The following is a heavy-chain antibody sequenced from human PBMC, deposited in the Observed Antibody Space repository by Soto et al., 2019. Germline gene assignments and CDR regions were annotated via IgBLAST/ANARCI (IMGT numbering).Heavy chain of an antibody. CDR1: DGSIRSYY. V-gene: IGHV4-59*12. J-gene: IGHJ4*02. CDR2: IYYSGTI. CDR3: ARVPTNWGADYFDD. D-gene: IGHD7-27*01. Sequence: QVQLQESGPRLVKPSETLSLTCSVSDGSIRSYYWSWIRQPPGKGLEWIGYIYYSGTIKYNPSLKSRFTILIDTSNNQFSLKLMSVTAADTAVYYCARVPTNWGADYFDDWGQGTLVTVSS.